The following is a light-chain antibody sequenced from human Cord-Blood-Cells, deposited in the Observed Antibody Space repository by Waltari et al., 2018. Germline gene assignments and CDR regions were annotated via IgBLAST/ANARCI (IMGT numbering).Light chain of an antibody. CDR1: PSVLYSSNNKNY. CDR2: WAS. V-gene: IGKV4-1*01. J-gene: IGKJ1*01. Sequence: DIVMTQSPDSLAVSLGERATLNCNYSPSVLYSSNNKNYLAWYQQKPGQPPKLLIYWASTRESGVPDRFSGSGSGTDFTLTISSLQAEDVAVYYCQQYYSTPRTFGHGTKVEIK. CDR3: QQYYSTPRT.